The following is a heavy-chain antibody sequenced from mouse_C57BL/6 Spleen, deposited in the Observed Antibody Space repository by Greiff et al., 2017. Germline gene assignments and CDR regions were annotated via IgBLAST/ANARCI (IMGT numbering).Heavy chain of an antibody. Sequence: QVQLQQPGAELVKPGASVKLSCKASGYTFTSYWMQWVKQRPGQGLEWIGEIDPSDSYTNYNQKFKGTATLTVDTSSSTAYMQLSSLTSEDSAVYYCARDYYGSSPYYFDYWGQGTTLTVSS. J-gene: IGHJ2*01. CDR3: ARDYYGSSPYYFDY. CDR2: IDPSDSYT. CDR1: GYTFTSYW. D-gene: IGHD1-1*01. V-gene: IGHV1-50*01.